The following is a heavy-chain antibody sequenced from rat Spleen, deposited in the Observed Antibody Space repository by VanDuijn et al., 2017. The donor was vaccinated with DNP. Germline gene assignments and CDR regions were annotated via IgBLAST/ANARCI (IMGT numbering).Heavy chain of an antibody. CDR2: ITSSGGST. CDR1: GFTFNNYW. Sequence: EVQLVESGGDLVQPGRSLKLSCVASGFTFNNYWMTWIRQVPGKGLEWVASITSSGGSTYYPDSVKGRFTISRDNAKNTLYLQMNSLRSEDTATYYCAGPFNYGSRGWFAYWGQGTLVTVSS. CDR3: AGPFNYGSRGWFAY. J-gene: IGHJ3*01. D-gene: IGHD1-11*01. V-gene: IGHV5-31*01.